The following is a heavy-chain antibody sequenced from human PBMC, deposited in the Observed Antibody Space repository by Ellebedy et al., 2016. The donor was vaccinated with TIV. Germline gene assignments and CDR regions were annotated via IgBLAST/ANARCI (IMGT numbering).Heavy chain of an antibody. J-gene: IGHJ6*02. Sequence: GGSLRLXCAASGFTFSSYGMHWVRQAPGKGLEWVAVISYDGSNKYYADSVKGRFTISRDNSKNTLYLQMNSLRAEDTAVYYCAKGRGTTVTSYYYYYGMDVWGQGTTVTVSS. V-gene: IGHV3-30*18. CDR3: AKGRGTTVTSYYYYYGMDV. D-gene: IGHD4-17*01. CDR1: GFTFSSYG. CDR2: ISYDGSNK.